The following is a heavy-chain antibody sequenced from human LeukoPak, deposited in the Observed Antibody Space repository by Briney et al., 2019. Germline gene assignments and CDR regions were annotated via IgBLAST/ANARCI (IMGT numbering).Heavy chain of an antibody. CDR1: GGSISSGSYY. CDR2: INHSGST. J-gene: IGHJ5*02. CDR3: ARAGRWSYYGSGSYYTSGNWFDP. V-gene: IGHV4-39*07. D-gene: IGHD3-10*01. Sequence: SETLSLTCTVSGGSISSGSYYWSWLRQPPGKGLEWFGEINHSGSTNYNPSLKSRVTISVDTSKNQFSLKLSSVTAADTAVYYCARAGRWSYYGSGSYYTSGNWFDPWGQGTLVTVSA.